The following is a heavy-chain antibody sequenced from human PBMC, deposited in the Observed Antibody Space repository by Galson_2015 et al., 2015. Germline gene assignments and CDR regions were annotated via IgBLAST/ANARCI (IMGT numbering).Heavy chain of an antibody. Sequence: SLRLSCAASGFTFSSYAMHWVRQAPGKGLEYVSAISSNGGSTYYADSVKGRFTISRDNSKNTLYLQMNSLRAEDTAVYYCAKWGQYYYDSSGSFDYWGQGTLVTVSS. CDR1: GFTFSSYA. V-gene: IGHV3-64*04. CDR3: AKWGQYYYDSSGSFDY. J-gene: IGHJ4*02. CDR2: ISSNGGST. D-gene: IGHD3-22*01.